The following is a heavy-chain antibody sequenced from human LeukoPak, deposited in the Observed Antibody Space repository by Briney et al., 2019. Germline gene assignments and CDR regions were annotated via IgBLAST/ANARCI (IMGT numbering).Heavy chain of an antibody. Sequence: SETLSLTCAVYGGSFSGYYWSWIRQPPGKGLEWIGEINHSGSTNYNPSLKGRVTISVDTSKNQLSLQLSYVTAADTAVYYCARPSYGSGSYRYWGHGTLGTL. CDR3: ARPSYGSGSYRY. J-gene: IGHJ4*01. V-gene: IGHV4-34*01. CDR2: INHSGST. D-gene: IGHD3-10*01. CDR1: GGSFSGYY.